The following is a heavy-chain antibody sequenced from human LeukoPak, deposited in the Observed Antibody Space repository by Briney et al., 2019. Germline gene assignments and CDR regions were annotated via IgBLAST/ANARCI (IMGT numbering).Heavy chain of an antibody. J-gene: IGHJ4*02. V-gene: IGHV3-15*01. Sequence: GGSLRLSCAASGFTFNDAWMNWVRQAPGKGLEWVGRIKSKSDGGTTDYAEPVKGRFTISRDDSKSTLFRQMNSLETDDTAVYYCTTVAGDWGQRTLVTVSS. CDR2: IKSKSDGGTT. CDR1: GFTFNDAW. CDR3: TTVAGD. D-gene: IGHD6-13*01.